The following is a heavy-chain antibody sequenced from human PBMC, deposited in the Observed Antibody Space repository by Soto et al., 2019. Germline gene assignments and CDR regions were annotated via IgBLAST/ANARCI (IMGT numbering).Heavy chain of an antibody. J-gene: IGHJ4*02. Sequence: QMQLQESGPGLVKPSETLSLTCTVSGGSISSSSYYWGWIRQPPGQGLEWLGTIYSLGNTYYNPSLKSRVTISVDQSKSQLFLKLSSVTAPDTAVYYCARQIYDSSGYYSAYWGQGTLVTVSS. CDR3: ARQIYDSSGYYSAY. CDR1: GGSISSSSYY. V-gene: IGHV4-39*01. CDR2: IYSLGNT. D-gene: IGHD3-22*01.